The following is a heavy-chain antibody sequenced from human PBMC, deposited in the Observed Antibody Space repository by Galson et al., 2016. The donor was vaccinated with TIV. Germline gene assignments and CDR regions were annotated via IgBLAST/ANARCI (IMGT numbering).Heavy chain of an antibody. Sequence: SVKVSCKASGCTFRIYAMHWVRQAPGQRLEWMGCINAGNDNTKYSQRFQGRVTITRDTSANTAYMELSSLRSEDTAVYYCARPPYCGGDCFKYDSWGQGTLVTVSS. CDR1: GCTFRIYA. J-gene: IGHJ4*02. D-gene: IGHD2-21*01. V-gene: IGHV1-3*01. CDR3: ARPPYCGGDCFKYDS. CDR2: INAGNDNT.